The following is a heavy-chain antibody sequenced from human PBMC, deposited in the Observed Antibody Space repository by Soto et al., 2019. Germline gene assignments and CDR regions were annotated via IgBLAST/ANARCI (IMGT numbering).Heavy chain of an antibody. CDR3: ARPAPPILT. J-gene: IGHJ4*02. CDR1: GYTFTDYG. CDR2: ISTSKGDT. V-gene: IGHV1-18*01. Sequence: QVQLVQSGPEVKKPGASMKVSCKTSGYTFTDYGISWVRQAPGQGLEWMGWISTSKGDTNYAQKFQGRVTMTTDTPTRPAYMGQGGLGSGNTPRFFFARPAPPILTWGQGTLFPLS. D-gene: IGHD3-9*01.